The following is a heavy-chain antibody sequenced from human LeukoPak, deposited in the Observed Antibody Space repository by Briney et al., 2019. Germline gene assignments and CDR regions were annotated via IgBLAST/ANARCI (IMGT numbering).Heavy chain of an antibody. CDR1: GFTFSSYA. J-gene: IGHJ3*02. D-gene: IGHD3-10*01. Sequence: AGGSLRLSCAASGFTFSSYAMHWVRQAPGKGLEWVAVISYDGSNKYYADSVKGRFTISRDNSKNTLYLQMNSLRAEDTAVYYCARRKVTTDRGDAFDIWGQGTMVTVSS. CDR2: ISYDGSNK. V-gene: IGHV3-30-3*01. CDR3: ARRKVTTDRGDAFDI.